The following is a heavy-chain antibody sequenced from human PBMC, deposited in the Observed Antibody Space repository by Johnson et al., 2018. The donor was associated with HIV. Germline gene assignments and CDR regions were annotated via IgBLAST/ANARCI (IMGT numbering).Heavy chain of an antibody. D-gene: IGHD1-26*01. Sequence: VQLVESGGGLVQPGGSLRLSCAASGFTFSTYWMSWVRQAPGKGLEWVANIKHDGSDKYYVGSVTGRFTISRDNAKSSLYLQMNSLRAGDTAVYYCARVQSLQWELLDGDAFDIWGQGTMVTVSS. CDR3: ARVQSLQWELLDGDAFDI. CDR2: IKHDGSDK. J-gene: IGHJ3*02. CDR1: GFTFSTYW. V-gene: IGHV3-7*01.